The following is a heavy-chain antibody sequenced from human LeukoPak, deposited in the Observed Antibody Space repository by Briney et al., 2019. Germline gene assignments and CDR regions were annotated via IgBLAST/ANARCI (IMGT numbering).Heavy chain of an antibody. D-gene: IGHD6-19*01. CDR1: GFSFSSYA. CDR3: ARSPYSSGWYLRIPQFDY. Sequence: GGSLRLSCATSGFSFSSYAMSWVRQAPGKGLEWVSAMSSSDDGRYYAASVKGRFTISRDNSKNTLYLQMNSLRAEDTAVYYCARSPYSSGWYLRIPQFDYWGQGALVTVSS. J-gene: IGHJ4*02. V-gene: IGHV3-23*01. CDR2: MSSSDDGR.